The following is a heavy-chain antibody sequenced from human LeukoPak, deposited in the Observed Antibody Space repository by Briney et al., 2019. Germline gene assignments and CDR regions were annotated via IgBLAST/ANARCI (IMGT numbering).Heavy chain of an antibody. CDR3: AKGTESGWYAYFDY. J-gene: IGHJ4*02. CDR1: GFTFSHYG. CDR2: IWYDGGNK. D-gene: IGHD6-19*01. V-gene: IGHV3-33*06. Sequence: GGSLRLSCAASGFTFSHYGMHWVRQAPGKGLEWVAVIWYDGGNKYFADSVKGRFTISRDNSKNTVYLQMNSLRVGDTAVYYCAKGTESGWYAYFDYWGQGTLVTVSS.